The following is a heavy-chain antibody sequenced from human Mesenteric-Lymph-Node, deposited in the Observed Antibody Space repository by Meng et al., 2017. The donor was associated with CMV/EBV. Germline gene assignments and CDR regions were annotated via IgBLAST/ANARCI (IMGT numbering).Heavy chain of an antibody. D-gene: IGHD1-26*01. CDR2: INPVGGST. J-gene: IGHJ6*02. V-gene: IGHV1-46*01. CDR3: ARDALGMGGRHGLDV. CDR1: GYSFTTYY. Sequence: ASVKVSCKTSGYSFTTYYMHWVRQAPGQGLEWMGIINPVGGSTRNAQKFQGRVTMTSGTSTSTMYMELSSLRAEDTAVYYCARDALGMGGRHGLDVWGQGTTVTVS.